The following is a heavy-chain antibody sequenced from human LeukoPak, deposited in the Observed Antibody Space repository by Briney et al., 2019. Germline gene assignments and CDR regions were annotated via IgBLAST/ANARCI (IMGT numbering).Heavy chain of an antibody. CDR3: ASGSAALDAFDI. Sequence: PSETLSLTCTVSGGSISSYYWSWIRQPPGKGLEWVGYIFYSGSTNYNPSLKSRVTTSVDTSKNQFSLKLSSVTAADTAVYYCASGSAALDAFDIWGQGTMVTVSS. CDR2: IFYSGST. D-gene: IGHD2-2*01. CDR1: GGSISSYY. V-gene: IGHV4-59*01. J-gene: IGHJ3*02.